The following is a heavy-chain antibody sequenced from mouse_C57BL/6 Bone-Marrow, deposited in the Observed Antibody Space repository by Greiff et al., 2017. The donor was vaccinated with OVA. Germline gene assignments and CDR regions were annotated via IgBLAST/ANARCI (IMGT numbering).Heavy chain of an antibody. CDR1: GFTFSDYG. Sequence: EVKVVESGGGLVQPGGSLKLSCAASGFTFSDYGMAWVRQAPRKGPEWVAFISNLAYSIYYADTVTGRFTISRENAKNTLYLEMSSLRSEDTAMYYCARHGDSGFAYWGQGTLVTVSA. CDR3: ARHGDSGFAY. D-gene: IGHD2-13*01. CDR2: ISNLAYSI. V-gene: IGHV5-15*01. J-gene: IGHJ3*01.